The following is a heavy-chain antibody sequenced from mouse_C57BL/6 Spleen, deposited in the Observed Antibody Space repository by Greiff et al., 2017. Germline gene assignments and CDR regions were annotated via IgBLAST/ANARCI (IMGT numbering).Heavy chain of an antibody. CDR1: GYSITSGYY. V-gene: IGHV3-6*01. Sequence: EVQLQESGPGLVKPSQSLSLTCSVTGYSITSGYYWNWIRQFPGNKLEWMGYISYDGSNNYNPSLKNRISITRDTSKNQFFLKLNSVTTEDTATYYCARDRNLYFDYWGQGTTLTVSS. CDR2: ISYDGSN. J-gene: IGHJ2*01. CDR3: ARDRNLYFDY.